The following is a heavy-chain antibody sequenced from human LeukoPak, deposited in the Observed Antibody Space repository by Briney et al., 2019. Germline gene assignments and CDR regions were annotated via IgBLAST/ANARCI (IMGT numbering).Heavy chain of an antibody. CDR3: ARHWRF. V-gene: IGHV4-34*01. CDR2: INHSGST. J-gene: IGHJ4*02. CDR1: GGSFSGYY. Sequence: SETLSLTCAVYGGSFSGYYWSWIRQPPGKGLEWIGEINHSGSTNYNPSLKSRVTISVDTSKNQFSLKLSSVTAADTAVYYCARHWRFWGQGTLVTVSS. D-gene: IGHD3-3*01.